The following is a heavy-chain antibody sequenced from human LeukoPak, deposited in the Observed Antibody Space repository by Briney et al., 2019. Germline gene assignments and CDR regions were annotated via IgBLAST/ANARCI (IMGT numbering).Heavy chain of an antibody. CDR1: GGSISPYY. Sequence: KTSEPLSLTCTVSGGSISPYYWSWIRQPPGKGLEWIGYISYSGSTNYNPSLKSRVTMSVDTSKNQLSLKLSSVTAADTAVYYCARHYRDGFDPWGQGTLVTVSS. V-gene: IGHV4-59*08. CDR2: ISYSGST. D-gene: IGHD3-16*02. J-gene: IGHJ5*02. CDR3: ARHYRDGFDP.